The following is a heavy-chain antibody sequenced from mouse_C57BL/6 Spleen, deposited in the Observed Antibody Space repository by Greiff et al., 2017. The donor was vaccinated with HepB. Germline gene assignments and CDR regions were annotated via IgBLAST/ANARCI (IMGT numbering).Heavy chain of an antibody. Sequence: VQLQQSGPELVKPGASVKISCKASGYTFTDYYINWVKQRPGQGLEWIGWIYPGSGNTKYNEKFKGKATLTVDTSSSTAYMQLSSLTSEDSAVYFCARGDYGSSYPYYAMDYWGQGTSVTVSS. CDR2: IYPGSGNT. D-gene: IGHD1-1*01. CDR3: ARGDYGSSYPYYAMDY. V-gene: IGHV1-84*01. CDR1: GYTFTDYY. J-gene: IGHJ4*01.